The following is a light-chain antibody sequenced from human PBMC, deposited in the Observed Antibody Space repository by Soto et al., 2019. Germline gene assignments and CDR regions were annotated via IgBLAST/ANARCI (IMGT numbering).Light chain of an antibody. J-gene: IGKJ1*01. Sequence: EIELTQSPGTLSLSPGERATLSCRASQSIGGNYLAWYQQQPGRAPRLLMYGASRRATGIPDRFSGSASGTDFTLTISRLEPEDFAVYYCQQYDSSPWTFGRGTKVDIK. CDR1: QSIGGNY. CDR3: QQYDSSPWT. CDR2: GAS. V-gene: IGKV3-20*01.